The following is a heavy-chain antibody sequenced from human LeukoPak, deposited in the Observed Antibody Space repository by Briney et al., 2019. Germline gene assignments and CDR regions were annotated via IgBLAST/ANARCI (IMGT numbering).Heavy chain of an antibody. CDR3: ARSSISSYYED. Sequence: PGGSLRLSCAASGFTFSSYGMHWVRQAPGKGLEWVAVISYDGSNKYYADSVKGRFTISRDNSKNTLYLQMNSLRAEDTAVYYCARSSISSYYEDWGQGTLVTVSS. J-gene: IGHJ4*02. CDR2: ISYDGSNK. D-gene: IGHD1-26*01. CDR1: GFTFSSYG. V-gene: IGHV3-30*03.